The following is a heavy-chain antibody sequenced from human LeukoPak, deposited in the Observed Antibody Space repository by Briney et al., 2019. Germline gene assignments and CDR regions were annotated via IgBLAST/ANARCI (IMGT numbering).Heavy chain of an antibody. D-gene: IGHD6-13*01. CDR3: ARDSSSWEIGLRVFGYYYMDV. J-gene: IGHJ6*03. CDR1: GGSISSSTYY. CDR2: IYYSGST. V-gene: IGHV4-39*07. Sequence: SETLSLTCTVSGGSISSSTYYWGWVRQSPGKGLEWIGIIYYSGSTYYSPSLESRVTISVDTSKNQFSLKLSSVTAADTAVYYCARDSSSWEIGLRVFGYYYMDVWGKGTTVTISS.